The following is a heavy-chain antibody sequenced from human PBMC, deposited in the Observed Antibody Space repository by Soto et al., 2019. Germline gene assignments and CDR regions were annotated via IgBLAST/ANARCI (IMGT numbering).Heavy chain of an antibody. CDR3: ARHYYYDSSGYPYWYFDL. D-gene: IGHD3-22*01. V-gene: IGHV4-39*01. CDR2: IYYSGST. J-gene: IGHJ2*01. Sequence: SETLSLTCTVSGGSISSSSYYWGWIRQPPGKGLEWIGSIYYSGSTYYNPSLKSRVTISVDTSKNQFSLKLSSVTAADTAVYYCARHYYYDSSGYPYWYFDLWGRGTLVTVS. CDR1: GGSISSSSYY.